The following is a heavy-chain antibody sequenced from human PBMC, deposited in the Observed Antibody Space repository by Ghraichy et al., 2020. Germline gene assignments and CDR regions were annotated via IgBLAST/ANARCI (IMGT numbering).Heavy chain of an antibody. CDR2: IIPIFGTA. CDR1: GGTFSSYA. J-gene: IGHJ4*02. D-gene: IGHD3-10*01. CDR3: ARMGLYYYGSDTRDY. Sequence: SVKVSCKASGGTFSSYAISWVRQAPGQGLEWMGGIIPIFGTANYAQKFQGRVTITADESTSTAYMELSSLRSEDTAVYYCARMGLYYYGSDTRDYWGQGTLVTVSS. V-gene: IGHV1-69*13.